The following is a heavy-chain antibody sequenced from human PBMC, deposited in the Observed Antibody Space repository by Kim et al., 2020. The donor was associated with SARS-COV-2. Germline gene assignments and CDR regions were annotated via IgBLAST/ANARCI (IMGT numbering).Heavy chain of an antibody. Sequence: SETLSLTCTVSGGSISISSYYWGWIRQPPGKGLEWIGSIYYSGSTYYNPSLKSGVTISVDKSKNQFSLKLSSVTAADTAVYYCAGLGAGGAFGGVIFIPWVLNVWGKGTTVTVSS. V-gene: IGHV4-39*01. CDR1: GGSISISSYY. J-gene: IGHJ6*04. CDR3: AGLGAGGAFGGVIFIPWVLNV. D-gene: IGHD3-16*02. CDR2: IYYSGST.